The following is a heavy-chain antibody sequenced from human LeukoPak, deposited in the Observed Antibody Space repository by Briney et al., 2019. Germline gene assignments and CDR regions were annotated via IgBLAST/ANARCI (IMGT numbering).Heavy chain of an antibody. Sequence: ASVKVSCKASGYTFTSYYMHWVRQAPGQGLEWMGIINPGGGSTSYAQKFQGRVTMTRDTSTSTVYMELSSLRSEDTAVYYCARGLNTYTAMGYFDYWGQGTLVTVSS. CDR2: INPGGGST. J-gene: IGHJ4*02. V-gene: IGHV1-46*01. CDR3: ARGLNTYTAMGYFDY. D-gene: IGHD5-18*01. CDR1: GYTFTSYY.